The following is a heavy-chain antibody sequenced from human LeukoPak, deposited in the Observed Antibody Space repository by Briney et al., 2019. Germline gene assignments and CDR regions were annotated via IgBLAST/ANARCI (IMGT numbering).Heavy chain of an antibody. Sequence: ASVKVSCKVSGYTLTELSMHWVRQAPGKGLEWMGGFDPEDGETIYAQKFQGRVTMTEDTSTDTAYMELSSLRSEDTAVYYCARDASGGYDLRYYFDYWGQGTLVTVSS. V-gene: IGHV1-24*01. CDR1: GYTLTELS. CDR3: ARDASGGYDLRYYFDY. CDR2: FDPEDGET. D-gene: IGHD5-12*01. J-gene: IGHJ4*02.